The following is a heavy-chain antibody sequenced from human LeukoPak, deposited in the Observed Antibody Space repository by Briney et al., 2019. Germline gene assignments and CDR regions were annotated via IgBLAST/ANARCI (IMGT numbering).Heavy chain of an antibody. CDR3: ARELAAAGTINWFDP. CDR2: IYYSGST. CDR1: GGSISSGGYY. V-gene: IGHV4-61*08. J-gene: IGHJ5*02. Sequence: PSETLSLTCTVSGGSISSGGYYWSWIRQPPGKGLEWIGYIYYSGSTNYNPSLKSRVTISVDTSKNQFSLKLSSVTAADTAVYYCARELAAAGTINWFDPWGQGTLVTVSS. D-gene: IGHD6-13*01.